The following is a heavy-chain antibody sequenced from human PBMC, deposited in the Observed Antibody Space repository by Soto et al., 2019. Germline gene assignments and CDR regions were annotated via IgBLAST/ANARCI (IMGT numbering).Heavy chain of an antibody. CDR3: ARASNGWYYDY. J-gene: IGHJ4*02. D-gene: IGHD6-19*01. V-gene: IGHV3-30-3*01. CDR2: ISYDGSNK. CDR1: GFTFSSYA. Sequence: QVQLVESGGGVVQPGRSLRLSCAASGFTFSSYAMHWVRQAPGKGLEWVAVISYDGSNKYYADSVKGRFTISRDNSKKTRYLQMNSLRAEDTAVYYCARASNGWYYDYWGQGTLVTVSS.